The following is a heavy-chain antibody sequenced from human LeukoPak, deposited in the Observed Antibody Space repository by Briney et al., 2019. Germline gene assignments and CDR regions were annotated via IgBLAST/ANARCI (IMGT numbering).Heavy chain of an antibody. CDR1: GFTFSDYY. CDR2: ISSSGSTI. J-gene: IGHJ6*02. Sequence: GGSLRLSCAASGFTFSDYYMSWIRQAPGKGLEWVSYISSSGSTIYYADSVKGRFTISRDNAKNSLYLQMNSLRAEDTAVYYCARGYCSGGSCERDYYYYGMDVWGQGTTVTVS. D-gene: IGHD2-15*01. V-gene: IGHV3-11*01. CDR3: ARGYCSGGSCERDYYYYGMDV.